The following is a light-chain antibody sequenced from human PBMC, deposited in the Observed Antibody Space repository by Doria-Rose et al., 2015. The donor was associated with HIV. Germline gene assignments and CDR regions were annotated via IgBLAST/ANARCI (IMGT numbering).Light chain of an antibody. CDR2: GNT. Sequence: QSVVTQEPSASGAPGQRVAISCTGSSSNIVAGFDVNWYQQFPGTAPKLLIHGNTNRPSGVPDRFSGSKSGASASLAISGLRAEDEADYYCQSYDSRLSVYVFGTGTKVTVL. J-gene: IGLJ1*01. CDR3: QSYDSRLSVYV. CDR1: SSNIVAGFD. V-gene: IGLV1-40*03.